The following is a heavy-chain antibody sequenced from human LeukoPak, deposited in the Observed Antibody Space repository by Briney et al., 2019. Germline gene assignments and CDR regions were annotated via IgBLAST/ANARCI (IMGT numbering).Heavy chain of an antibody. D-gene: IGHD5-18*01. J-gene: IGHJ4*02. CDR1: GFTLSSYA. Sequence: PGGSLRLSCAASGFTLSSYAMHWVRQAPRKGLEYVSAISSNGGSTYYANSVKGRFTISRDNSKNTLYLQMGSLRAEDMAVYYCARGGYSYGSIDYWGQGTLVTVSS. V-gene: IGHV3-64*01. CDR3: ARGGYSYGSIDY. CDR2: ISSNGGST.